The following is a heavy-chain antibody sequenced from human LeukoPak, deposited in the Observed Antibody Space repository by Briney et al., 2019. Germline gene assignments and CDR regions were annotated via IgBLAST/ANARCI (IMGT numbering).Heavy chain of an antibody. J-gene: IGHJ4*02. CDR3: ASEAYYYDSSGYYKC. Sequence: SETLSLTCTVSGDSISSFHWSWIRQPAGKGLEWIGRIHTSGSTNYNPSLKSRVTMSVDTSKNQFSLKLSSVTAADTAVYYCASEAYYYDSSGYYKCWGQGTLVTVSS. CDR2: IHTSGST. V-gene: IGHV4-4*07. D-gene: IGHD3-22*01. CDR1: GDSISSFH.